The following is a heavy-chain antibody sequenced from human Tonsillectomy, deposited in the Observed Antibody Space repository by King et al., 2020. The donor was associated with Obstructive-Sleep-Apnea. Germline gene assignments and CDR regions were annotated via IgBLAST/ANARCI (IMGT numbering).Heavy chain of an antibody. V-gene: IGHV2-5*02. Sequence: TLKESGPTLVKPTQTLTLTCTLSRFSLSTIGGGVGWIRQAPGKAPGWLAPIFLGDDKRYSPSLKSRLTITKDTPANQVVLTMTNMDPVDTATYYCVHRSSGGPSGFDYWGQGTLVTVSS. CDR3: VHRSSGGPSGFDY. CDR1: RFSLSTIGGG. CDR2: IFLGDDK. D-gene: IGHD6-19*01. J-gene: IGHJ4*02.